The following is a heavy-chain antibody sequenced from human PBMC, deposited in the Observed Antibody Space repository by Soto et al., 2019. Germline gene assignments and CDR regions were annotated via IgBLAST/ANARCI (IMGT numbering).Heavy chain of an antibody. J-gene: IGHJ4*02. CDR2: IIPILGIA. V-gene: IGHV1-69*04. CDR1: GGTFSSYT. D-gene: IGHD3-9*01. Sequence: SVKVSCKASGGTFSSYTISWVRQAPGQGLEWMGRIIPILGIANYAQKFQGRVTITADKSTSTAYMELSSLRSEDTAVYYCAREVRYFDWTYYFDYWGQGTLVTVSS. CDR3: AREVRYFDWTYYFDY.